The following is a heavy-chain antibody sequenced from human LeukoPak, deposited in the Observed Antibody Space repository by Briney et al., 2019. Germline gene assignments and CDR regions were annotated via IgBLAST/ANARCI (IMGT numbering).Heavy chain of an antibody. Sequence: EASVKVSCKASGYTFTGYYMHWVRQAPGQGLEWMGIINPSGGSTSYAQKFQGRVTMTRDTSTSTVYMELSSLRSEDTAVYYCANVVGATSVPGDAFDIWGQGTMVTVSS. V-gene: IGHV1-46*03. D-gene: IGHD1-26*01. J-gene: IGHJ3*02. CDR2: INPSGGST. CDR3: ANVVGATSVPGDAFDI. CDR1: GYTFTGYY.